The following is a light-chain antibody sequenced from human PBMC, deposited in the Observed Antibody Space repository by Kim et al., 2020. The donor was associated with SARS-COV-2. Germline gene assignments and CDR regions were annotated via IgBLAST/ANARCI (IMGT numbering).Light chain of an antibody. J-gene: IGKJ1*01. CDR2: GAS. CDR3: QKYNSAPWT. CDR1: QDIANS. Sequence: RVTITCRASQDIANSLAWYQQKPGKVPQVLIYGASTLQSGVPSRFSGSGSGTEFTLTIGSLQTEDVATYYCQKYNSAPWTFGPGTKVDIK. V-gene: IGKV1-27*01.